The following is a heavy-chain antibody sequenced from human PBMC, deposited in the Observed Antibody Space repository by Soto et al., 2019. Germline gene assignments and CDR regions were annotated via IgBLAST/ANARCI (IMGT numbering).Heavy chain of an antibody. J-gene: IGHJ4*02. Sequence: GASGKACCKASGYTFTSYGISWVRQAPGQGLEWMGWISAYNGNTNYAQKLQGRVTMTTDTSTSTAYMELRSLRSDDTAVYYCARGGVVIIPVEFDYWGQGTLVTVSS. CDR3: ARGGVVIIPVEFDY. V-gene: IGHV1-18*01. CDR2: ISAYNGNT. CDR1: GYTFTSYG. D-gene: IGHD3-3*01.